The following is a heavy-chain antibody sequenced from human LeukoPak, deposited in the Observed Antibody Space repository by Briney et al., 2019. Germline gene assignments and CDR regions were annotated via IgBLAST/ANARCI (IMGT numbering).Heavy chain of an antibody. J-gene: IGHJ5*02. D-gene: IGHD1-14*01. V-gene: IGHV4-34*01. CDR2: INHSGST. CDR3: ARGVYFDP. Sequence: SETLSLTCAVYGGSFSVYYWSWIRQPPGKGLEWIGEINHSGSTNYNPSLKSRVTISVDTSKNQFSLKLSSVTAADTAVYYCARGVYFDPWGQGTLVTVSS. CDR1: GGSFSVYY.